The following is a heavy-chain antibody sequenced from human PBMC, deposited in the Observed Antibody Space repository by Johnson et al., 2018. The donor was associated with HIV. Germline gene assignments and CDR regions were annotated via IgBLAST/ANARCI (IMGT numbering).Heavy chain of an antibody. V-gene: IGHV3-30*14. CDR3: ASGVTARAPLLI. Sequence: QVQLVESGGGVVQPGRSLRLSCAASGFTFSSYAMHWVRQAPGKGLEWVAVIWYDGSNNYYADSVKGRFTISRDNSKNTVSLQMIILRPKDTAMYYCASGVTARAPLLIWGQGTMVTVSS. CDR2: IWYDGSNN. J-gene: IGHJ3*02. CDR1: GFTFSSYA. D-gene: IGHD6-6*01.